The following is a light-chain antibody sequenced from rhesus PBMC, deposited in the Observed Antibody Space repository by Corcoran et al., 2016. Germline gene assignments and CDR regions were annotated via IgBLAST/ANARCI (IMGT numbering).Light chain of an antibody. CDR3: QHYYDNLT. Sequence: DIQMTQSPSALSASVGDRVTISCRASQNIYSNLAWYQQKPGKAPKLLIYAASSLQTGIPSRFSGSGSGTDFPLTLSSLQPEDSAAYYCQHYYDNLTFGGGTKVEIK. CDR2: AAS. CDR1: QNIYSN. J-gene: IGKJ4*01. V-gene: IGKV1S12*01.